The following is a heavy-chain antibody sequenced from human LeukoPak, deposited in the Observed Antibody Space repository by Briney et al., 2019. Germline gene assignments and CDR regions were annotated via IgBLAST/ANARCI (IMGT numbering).Heavy chain of an antibody. CDR1: GFTFTSSA. Sequence: ASVKVSCKASGFTFTSSAIQWVRQARGQRLEWIGWIVVGSGNTNYAQKFQERVTITRDMSTSTAYMELSSLRSEDTAVYYCAASPKKRYFDYWGQGTLVTVSS. V-gene: IGHV1-58*02. CDR3: AASPKKRYFDY. J-gene: IGHJ4*02. CDR2: IVVGSGNT.